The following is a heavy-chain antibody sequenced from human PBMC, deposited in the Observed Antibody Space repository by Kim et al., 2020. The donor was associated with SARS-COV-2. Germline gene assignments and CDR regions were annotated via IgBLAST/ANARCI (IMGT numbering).Heavy chain of an antibody. CDR2: ISYDGSKK. CDR3: AKSFSGSYFGYDY. V-gene: IGHV3-30*18. CDR1: GFTFNTYG. J-gene: IGHJ4*02. Sequence: GGSLRLSCEASGFTFNTYGIHWVRQAPGKGLEWVAVISYDGSKKYYVDSVKGRFTISRDNSKNTLYLQMNSLRIEDTAVYYCAKSFSGSYFGYDYWGQGTLVTVSS. D-gene: IGHD1-26*01.